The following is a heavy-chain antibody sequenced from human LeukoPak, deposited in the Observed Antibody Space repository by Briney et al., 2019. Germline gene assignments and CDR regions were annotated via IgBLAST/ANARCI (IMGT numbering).Heavy chain of an antibody. CDR2: IHYRGDA. D-gene: IGHD3-22*01. V-gene: IGHV4-39*07. CDR1: GDSIRADNYY. Sequence: SETLSLTCIVSGDSIRADNYYWAWIRQPPGKGLEWIGSIHYRGDANYGPTLKSRATLSVDTSKNQFSLMVSAVTAADTALYFCARDSKYDSSGHTPWGPGMLVTVSS. CDR3: ARDSKYDSSGHTP. J-gene: IGHJ5*02.